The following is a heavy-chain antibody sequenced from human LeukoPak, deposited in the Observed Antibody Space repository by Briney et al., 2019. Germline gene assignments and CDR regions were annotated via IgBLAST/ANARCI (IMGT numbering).Heavy chain of an antibody. V-gene: IGHV4-59*08. CDR1: GGSISSYY. Sequence: SETLSLTCTVSGGSISSYYWSWIRQPPGKGLEWIGYIYYSGSTNYNPSLKSRVTISVDTSKNQFSLKLSSVTAADTAVYYCARHQAYYDSSGYPNWYFDLWGRGTLVTVSS. CDR3: ARHQAYYDSSGYPNWYFDL. CDR2: IYYSGST. D-gene: IGHD3-22*01. J-gene: IGHJ2*01.